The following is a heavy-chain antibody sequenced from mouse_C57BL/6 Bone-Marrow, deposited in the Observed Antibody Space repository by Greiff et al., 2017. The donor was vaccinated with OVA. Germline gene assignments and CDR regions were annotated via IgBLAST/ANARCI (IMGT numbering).Heavy chain of an antibody. D-gene: IGHD2-12*01. Sequence: VQLQQSGPELVKPGASVKISCKASGYAFSSSWMNWVKQRPGKGLEWIGRIYPGDGDTNYNQKFKGKSTLTVDKSSSTAYMQLSSLTSEDSAVXYCAREPYSSVPFDYSGPGTPLTDSP. CDR1: GYAFSSSW. V-gene: IGHV1-82*01. J-gene: IGHJ2*01. CDR3: AREPYSSVPFDY. CDR2: IYPGDGDT.